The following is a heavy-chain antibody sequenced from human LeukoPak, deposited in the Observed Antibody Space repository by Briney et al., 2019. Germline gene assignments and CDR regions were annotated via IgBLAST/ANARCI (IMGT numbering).Heavy chain of an antibody. CDR1: GFTFSSYG. CDR2: IWYDGSNK. V-gene: IGHV3-33*01. D-gene: IGHD3-10*01. Sequence: GGSLRLSCAASGFTFSSYGMHWVRQAPGKGLEWVAVIWYDGSNKYSADSVKGRFTISRDSSKNTLYLQMNSLRAEDTAVYYCARDPFTMVRGVILFFDYWGQGTLVTVSS. CDR3: ARDPFTMVRGVILFFDY. J-gene: IGHJ4*02.